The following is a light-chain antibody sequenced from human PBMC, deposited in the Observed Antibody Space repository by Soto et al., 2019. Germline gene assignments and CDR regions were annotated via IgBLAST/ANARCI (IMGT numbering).Light chain of an antibody. Sequence: EIVLTQSPGTLSLSPGERATLSCRASQTVSSSSLAWYQKKPGQAPRLLIYGSSNRATGISDKFSGSGSGTEFTLTISSLQSEDFAVYYCQQHNNWPQTFGQGTKVDI. CDR2: GSS. J-gene: IGKJ1*01. CDR3: QQHNNWPQT. CDR1: QTVSSSS. V-gene: IGKV3-20*01.